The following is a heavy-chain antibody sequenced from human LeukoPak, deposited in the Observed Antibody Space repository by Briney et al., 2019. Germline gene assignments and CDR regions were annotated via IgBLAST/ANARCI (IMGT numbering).Heavy chain of an antibody. CDR2: TYTSGNT. V-gene: IGHV4-4*07. J-gene: IGHJ3*02. D-gene: IGHD3-22*01. CDR3: ARDGEYDSSGSGAFDI. CDR1: RGSISFYY. Sequence: SETLSLTCTVSRGSISFYYWSWIRQPAGKGLEWIGRTYTSGNTNYNPSLKSRVTMSVNTSKNQFSLKLSSVTAADTAVYYCARDGEYDSSGSGAFDIWGQGTMVTVSS.